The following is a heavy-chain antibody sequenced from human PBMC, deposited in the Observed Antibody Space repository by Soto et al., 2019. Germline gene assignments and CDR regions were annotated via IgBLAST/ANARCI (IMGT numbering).Heavy chain of an antibody. CDR3: GNSWGSGNYHHMDV. V-gene: IGHV3-23*01. D-gene: IGHD3-10*01. Sequence: EVQLLESGGGLVQPGGSLRLSCAASGFTFTSYAMTWVRQAPGKGLEWVSVISGGDGTTYYADSVKGRFTISRDNSKNTLFLQMDSLRAEDTAVYYCGNSWGSGNYHHMDVWGKGTTVTVSS. CDR1: GFTFTSYA. J-gene: IGHJ6*03. CDR2: ISGGDGTT.